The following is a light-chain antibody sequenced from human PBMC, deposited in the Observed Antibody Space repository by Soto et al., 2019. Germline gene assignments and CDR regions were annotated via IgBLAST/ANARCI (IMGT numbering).Light chain of an antibody. J-gene: IGLJ1*01. V-gene: IGLV2-23*01. CDR3: RSYAGSTTFV. CDR2: EAS. Sequence: QSVLTQPASVSGSPGQSIPISCPGNSSDVGSYDLVSWYQQHPGKAPKLMIYEASERPSGVSNRFSGSKSGNTASLTISGLQAEDEADYYCRSYAGSTTFVFGTGTKVTVL. CDR1: SSDVGSYDL.